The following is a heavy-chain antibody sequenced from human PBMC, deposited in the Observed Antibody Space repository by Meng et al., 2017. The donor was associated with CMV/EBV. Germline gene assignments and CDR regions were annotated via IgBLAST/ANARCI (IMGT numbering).Heavy chain of an antibody. D-gene: IGHD3-3*01. Sequence: GGSLRLSCAAPGFTFSSYAMSWVRQAPGKGLEWVSAISGSGGSTYYADSVKGRFTISRDNSKNTLYLQMNSLRAEDTAVYYCAKGIFGVVGAGYYYYYGMDVWGQGTTVTVSS. CDR1: GFTFSSYA. J-gene: IGHJ6*02. V-gene: IGHV3-23*01. CDR2: ISGSGGST. CDR3: AKGIFGVVGAGYYYYYGMDV.